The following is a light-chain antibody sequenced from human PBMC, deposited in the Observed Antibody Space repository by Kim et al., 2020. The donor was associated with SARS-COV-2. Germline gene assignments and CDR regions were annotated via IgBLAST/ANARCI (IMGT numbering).Light chain of an antibody. V-gene: IGLV2-18*02. CDR2: EVY. Sequence: GQSLTVSCTGSSSDVGSYNRVSWYLQPPGTAPKLIIYEVYNRPSGVPDRFSGSRSGSTASLTISGLQAQDEGDYYCSSFTTSTTLVFGGGTQLTVL. CDR3: SSFTTSTTLV. J-gene: IGLJ2*01. CDR1: SSDVGSYNR.